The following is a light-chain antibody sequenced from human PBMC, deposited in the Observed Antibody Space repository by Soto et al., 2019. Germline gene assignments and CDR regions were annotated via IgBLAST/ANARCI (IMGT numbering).Light chain of an antibody. J-gene: IGKJ1*01. V-gene: IGKV3-20*01. CDR2: GAS. Sequence: EIVLTQSPGTLSLSPGERATLSCRASQSFNSIYLAWYQQKPGQAPRLLIYGASSRATGIPDRFSGSGSGTDFTLTISRLEPEDFAVYYCHLYGSSPPWTFGQGTKVDIK. CDR3: HLYGSSPPWT. CDR1: QSFNSIY.